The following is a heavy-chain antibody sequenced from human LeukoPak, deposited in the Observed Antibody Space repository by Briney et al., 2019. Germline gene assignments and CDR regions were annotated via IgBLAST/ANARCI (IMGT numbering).Heavy chain of an antibody. CDR2: IYSGGST. CDR1: GFTVSSNY. D-gene: IGHD5-18*01. Sequence: GGSLRLSCAASGFTVSSNYMSWVRQAPGKGLEWVSVIYSGGSTYYADSVKGRFTISRHNSKNTLYLRMNSLRAEDTAVYYCARAQPDDGGYSYGLNPLYFDYWGQGTLVTVSS. V-gene: IGHV3-53*04. J-gene: IGHJ4*02. CDR3: ARAQPDDGGYSYGLNPLYFDY.